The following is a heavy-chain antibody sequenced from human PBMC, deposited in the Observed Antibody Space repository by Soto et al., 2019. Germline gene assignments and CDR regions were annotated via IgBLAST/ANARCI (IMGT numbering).Heavy chain of an antibody. CDR1: GFIFSNYG. J-gene: IGHJ4*02. V-gene: IGHV3-30*18. CDR2: VSHDGRVQ. Sequence: QVQLVESGGGVVQPGRSLRLSCAASGFIFSNYGMQWFRQAPGKGLEWVAVVSHDGRVQYYADSVKGRFTISRDNSENTVSLQMNSLRPEDTAVYYCVQEATIKVAHHFDYWGQGTLVTVSS. CDR3: VQEATIKVAHHFDY.